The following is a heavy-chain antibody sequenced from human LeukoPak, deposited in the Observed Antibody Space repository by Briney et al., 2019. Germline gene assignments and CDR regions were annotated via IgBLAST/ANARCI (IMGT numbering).Heavy chain of an antibody. D-gene: IGHD3-10*01. CDR1: GGSISSGDYY. CDR2: IYYSGST. Sequence: PSETLSLTCTVSGGSISSGDYYWSWIRQPPGKGLEWIGYIYYSGSTNYNPSLKSRVTISVDTSKNQFSLKLSSVTAADTAVYYCARVGYGSGSYYKTYYFDYWGQGTLVTVSS. J-gene: IGHJ4*02. CDR3: ARVGYGSGSYYKTYYFDY. V-gene: IGHV4-61*08.